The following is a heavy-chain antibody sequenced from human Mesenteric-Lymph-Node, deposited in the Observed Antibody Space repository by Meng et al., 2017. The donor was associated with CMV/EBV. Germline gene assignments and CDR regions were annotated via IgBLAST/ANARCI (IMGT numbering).Heavy chain of an antibody. Sequence: GGSLRLSCATSGFTFYDYYMSWIRQAPGKGLEWVSYISSSTINYADSVKGRFTMIRDYAKTSVYLQMNSLRVEDTAVYYCARAGYYGMDVWGQGTTVTVSS. CDR2: ISSSTI. CDR1: GFTFYDYY. CDR3: ARAGYYGMDV. V-gene: IGHV3-11*01. J-gene: IGHJ6*02.